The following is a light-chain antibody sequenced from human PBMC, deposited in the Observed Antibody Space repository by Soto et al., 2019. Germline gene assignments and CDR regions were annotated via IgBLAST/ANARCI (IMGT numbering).Light chain of an antibody. J-gene: IGLJ1*01. CDR2: QVT. Sequence: QSALTQPASVSGSLGQSITLSCTGTTRDIAGYNYISWYQQLPGKAPKLMIYQVTIRPSGISNRFSGSKSGNTASLTISGLQAEDEADYYCTSFSSSTSLYVFGTGTKVTVL. CDR1: TRDIAGYNY. CDR3: TSFSSSTSLYV. V-gene: IGLV2-14*01.